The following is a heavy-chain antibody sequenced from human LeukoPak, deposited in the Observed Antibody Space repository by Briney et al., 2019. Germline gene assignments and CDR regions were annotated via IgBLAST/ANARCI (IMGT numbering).Heavy chain of an antibody. CDR1: GFTFSSYS. CDR2: ISSSSSTI. CDR3: APILRSGSEDY. Sequence: GGSPRLSCAASGFTFSSYSMNWVRQAPGKGLEWVSYISSSSSTIYYADSVKGRFTISRDNAKNSLYLQMNSLRAEDTAVYYCAPILRSGSEDYWGQGTLVTVSS. D-gene: IGHD6-19*01. J-gene: IGHJ4*02. V-gene: IGHV3-48*01.